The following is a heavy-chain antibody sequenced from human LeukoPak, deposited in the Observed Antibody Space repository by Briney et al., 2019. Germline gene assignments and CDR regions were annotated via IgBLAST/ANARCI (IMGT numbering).Heavy chain of an antibody. CDR3: ARDRPYYYDSSGHKADDAFDI. CDR1: GYTFTGYC. V-gene: IGHV1-46*01. D-gene: IGHD3-22*01. Sequence: ASVKVSCKASGYTFTGYCMHWVRQAPGQGLEWMGRIKPSGGRTSYAQKFQGRVTMTRDTSTSTVYMELRSVRAEDTAVYYCARDRPYYYDSSGHKADDAFDIWGQGTMVTVSS. CDR2: IKPSGGRT. J-gene: IGHJ3*02.